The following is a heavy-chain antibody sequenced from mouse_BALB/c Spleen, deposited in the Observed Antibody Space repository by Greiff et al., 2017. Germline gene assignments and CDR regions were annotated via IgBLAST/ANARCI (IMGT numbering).Heavy chain of an antibody. D-gene: IGHD1-1*02. CDR3: ARNCGCDGAWWAD. CDR1: GYTFTDYA. V-gene: IGHV1-67*01. J-gene: IGHJ3*01. CDR2: ISTYYGDA. Sequence: QVQLQQSGPELVRPGVSVKISCKGSGYTFTDYAMHWVKQSHAKSLEWIGVISTYYGDASDNQKFKGKATMTVDKSSSTAYMELARLTSEDSAICYCARNCGCDGAWWADWGQGTLVTVAA.